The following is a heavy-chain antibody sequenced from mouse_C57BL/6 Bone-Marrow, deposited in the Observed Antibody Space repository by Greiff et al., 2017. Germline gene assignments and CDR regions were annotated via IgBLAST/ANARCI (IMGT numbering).Heavy chain of an antibody. CDR1: GYTFTSYG. CDR3: ARGDYDYDAIFAY. CDR2: IYPRSGNT. D-gene: IGHD2-4*01. J-gene: IGHJ3*01. V-gene: IGHV1-81*01. Sequence: QVQLQQSGAELARPWASVTLSCTASGYTFTSYGISWVKQRTGQGLEWIGEIYPRSGNTYYNEKFKGKATLTADKSSSTAYMELRSLTSEDSAVYFCARGDYDYDAIFAYWGQGTLVTVSA.